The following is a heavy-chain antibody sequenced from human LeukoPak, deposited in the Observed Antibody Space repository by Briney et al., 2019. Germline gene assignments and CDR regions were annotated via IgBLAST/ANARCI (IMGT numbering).Heavy chain of an antibody. CDR3: ARGLDTAMVGWFDP. CDR2: ISSSSHTI. D-gene: IGHD5-18*01. CDR1: GFTFSSYS. V-gene: IGHV3-48*01. J-gene: IGHJ5*02. Sequence: PGGSLRLSCVASGFTFSSYSMNWVRQAPGKGLEWVSYISSSSHTIYYADSVKGRFTISRDNAKNSLYLQMNSLRAEDTAVYYCARGLDTAMVGWFDPWGQGTLVTVSS.